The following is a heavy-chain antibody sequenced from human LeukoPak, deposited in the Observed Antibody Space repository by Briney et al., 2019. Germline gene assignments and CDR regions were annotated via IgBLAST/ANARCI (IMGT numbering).Heavy chain of an antibody. Sequence: PSETLSLTCAVYGESSRGYSYGWIRQSPGKGLEWIGDINRSGVSNYNPSLKSRVTISVDTSRNQFSLELRSVAAADTAVYYCVRIYYYVDVWGEGTTVTVSS. CDR2: INRSGVS. CDR3: VRIYYYVDV. CDR1: GESSRGYS. J-gene: IGHJ6*03. V-gene: IGHV4-34*01.